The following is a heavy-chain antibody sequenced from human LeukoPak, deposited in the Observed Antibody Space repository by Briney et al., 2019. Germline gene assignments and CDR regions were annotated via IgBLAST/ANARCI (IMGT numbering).Heavy chain of an antibody. D-gene: IGHD6-13*01. J-gene: IGHJ3*02. Sequence: GGPLRLSCAASGFTFSSYAMSWVRRAPGKGLEWVSAISGSGGSTYYADSVKGRFTISRNNSKNTLYLQMNSLRAEDTAVYYCAKGWLQQLDAFDIWGQGTMVTVSS. CDR2: ISGSGGST. CDR1: GFTFSSYA. CDR3: AKGWLQQLDAFDI. V-gene: IGHV3-23*01.